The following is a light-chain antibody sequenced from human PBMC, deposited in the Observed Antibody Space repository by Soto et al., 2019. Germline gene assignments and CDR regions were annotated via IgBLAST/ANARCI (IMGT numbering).Light chain of an antibody. J-gene: IGKJ1*01. CDR2: GAS. V-gene: IGKV3-20*01. Sequence: EIVFAQSPSAPSLFSGEGGPLSCRASQSVDSNYLAWYQQKPGQAPRLLIYGASNRATGIPDRFSGSGSGTDFTLTISRLEPEDFAVYYCQQYGSSGTFGQGTKVDIK. CDR3: QQYGSSGT. CDR1: QSVDSNY.